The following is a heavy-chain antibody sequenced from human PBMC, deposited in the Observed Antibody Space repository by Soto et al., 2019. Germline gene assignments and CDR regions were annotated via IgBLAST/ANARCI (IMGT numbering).Heavy chain of an antibody. J-gene: IGHJ5*02. Sequence: SVKVSCKASGGTFSSYTISWVRQAPGQGLEWMGRIIPILGIANYAQKFQGRVTITADKSTSTAYMELSSLRSEDTAVYYCARDIHSSSSGNNWFDPWGQGTLVTVS. CDR3: ARDIHSSSSGNNWFDP. D-gene: IGHD6-6*01. V-gene: IGHV1-69*04. CDR2: IIPILGIA. CDR1: GGTFSSYT.